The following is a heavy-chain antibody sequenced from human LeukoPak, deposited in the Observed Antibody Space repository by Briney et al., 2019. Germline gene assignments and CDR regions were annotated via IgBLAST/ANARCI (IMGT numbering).Heavy chain of an antibody. D-gene: IGHD4-11*01. CDR2: IYTSGST. J-gene: IGHJ6*03. CDR3: ARTTTTVSPFYYYMDV. V-gene: IGHV4-4*08. CDR1: GGSISSYY. Sequence: SETLSLTCTVSGGSISSYYWSWIRQPPGKGLEWIGYIYTSGSTNYNPSLKSRVTMSVDTSKNQFSLKLSSVTAADTAVYYCARTTTTVSPFYYYMDVWGKGTTVTVSS.